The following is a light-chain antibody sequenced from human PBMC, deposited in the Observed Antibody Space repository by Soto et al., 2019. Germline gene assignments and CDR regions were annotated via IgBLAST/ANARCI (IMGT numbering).Light chain of an antibody. V-gene: IGKV1-33*01. Sequence: DIQMTQSPSSLSASVGDRVTITCQASQDISNYLNWYQQKPGKAPKLLIYDASNLETGVPSRFSGSRSGTDFTFTISRLHPEDIATYYCQQYDNLPLTVGGGTKVEIK. CDR2: DAS. CDR1: QDISNY. J-gene: IGKJ4*01. CDR3: QQYDNLPLT.